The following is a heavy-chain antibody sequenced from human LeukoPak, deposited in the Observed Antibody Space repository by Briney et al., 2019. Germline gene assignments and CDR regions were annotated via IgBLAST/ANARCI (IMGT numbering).Heavy chain of an antibody. V-gene: IGHV4-4*02. D-gene: IGHD4-17*01. J-gene: IGHJ4*02. Sequence: SETLSLTCAVSGGSISSSNWWSWVRQPPGKGLEWIGEIYHSGSTNYNPSLKSRVTISVDKSKNQFSLKLSSVTAADTAVYYCARDRKTTVTQNFDYWGQGTLVTVSS. CDR3: ARDRKTTVTQNFDY. CDR2: IYHSGST. CDR1: GGSISSSNW.